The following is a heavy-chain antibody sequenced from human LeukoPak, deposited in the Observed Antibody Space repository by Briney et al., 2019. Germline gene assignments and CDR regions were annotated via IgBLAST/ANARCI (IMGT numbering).Heavy chain of an antibody. J-gene: IGHJ5*02. CDR3: ARDFYASGFYFWFDP. CDR2: ISPSGTT. CDR1: GVYTGSHY. Sequence: PSETLSLTCTVSGVYTGSHYWSWIRQPAGKGLEWIGRISPSGTTHYNPSLGSRVTMSVDTSKNYFSLRLSSVTAADTAVYYCARDFYASGFYFWFDPWGQGILVTVSS. D-gene: IGHD2/OR15-2a*01. V-gene: IGHV4-4*07.